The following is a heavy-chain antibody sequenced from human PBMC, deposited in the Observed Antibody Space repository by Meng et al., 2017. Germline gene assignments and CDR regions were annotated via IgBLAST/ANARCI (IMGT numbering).Heavy chain of an antibody. CDR3: AREAITNYDILTGYPDY. J-gene: IGHJ4*02. D-gene: IGHD3-9*01. CDR1: GYTFTGYY. CDR2: INPNSGGT. V-gene: IGHV1-2*06. Sequence: QVQRVQAWAEVKKPGAPVKLSCKASGYTFTGYYMHWVRQAPGQGLEWMGRINPNSGGTNYAQKFQGRVTMTRDTSISTAYMELSRLRSDDTAVYYCAREAITNYDILTGYPDYWGQGTLVTVSS.